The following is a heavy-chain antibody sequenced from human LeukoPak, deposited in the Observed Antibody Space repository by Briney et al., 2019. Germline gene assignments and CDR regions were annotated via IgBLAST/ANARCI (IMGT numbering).Heavy chain of an antibody. V-gene: IGHV4-34*01. Sequence: KPSETLSLTCAVYGGSFSGYYWSWIRQPPGKGLEWIGEIKHSGSTNCNPSLKSRVTISVDTSKNQFSLKLSSVTAADTAVYYCAREIGSYTYWGQGTLVTVSS. CDR3: AREIGSYTY. CDR1: GGSFSGYY. J-gene: IGHJ4*02. CDR2: IKHSGST. D-gene: IGHD3-10*01.